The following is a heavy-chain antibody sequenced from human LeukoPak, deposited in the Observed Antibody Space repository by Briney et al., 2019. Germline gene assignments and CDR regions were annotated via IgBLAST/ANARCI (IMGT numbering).Heavy chain of an antibody. D-gene: IGHD2-2*01. CDR1: GGSISSYY. J-gene: IGHJ4*02. CDR2: ISSSDSTI. V-gene: IGHV3-11*04. CDR3: ARADCSRTSCYELDY. Sequence: LSLTCTVSGGSISSYYWSWIRQAPGKGLEWVSYISSSDSTIKYTDSVKGRFTISRDNAKNSLFLQMNSLRADDTAVYYCARADCSRTSCYELDYWGQGTLVTVSS.